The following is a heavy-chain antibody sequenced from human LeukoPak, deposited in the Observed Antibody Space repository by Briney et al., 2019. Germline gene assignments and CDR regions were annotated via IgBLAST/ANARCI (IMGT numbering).Heavy chain of an antibody. J-gene: IGHJ4*02. D-gene: IGHD1-26*01. CDR3: TRGGELMNF. Sequence: SETLSLTCTVSGYSISSGYYWGWIRQPPGKGLEWIGSIYHSGSTYYNPSLKSRVTISVDTSKNQFSLKLSSVTAADTAVYYCTRGGELMNFWGQGTLVTVSS. CDR1: GYSISSGYY. CDR2: IYHSGST. V-gene: IGHV4-38-2*02.